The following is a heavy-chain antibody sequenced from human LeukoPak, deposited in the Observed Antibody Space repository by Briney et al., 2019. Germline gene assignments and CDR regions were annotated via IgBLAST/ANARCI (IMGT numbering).Heavy chain of an antibody. CDR3: AREPLTDYGDYYGMDV. V-gene: IGHV3-11*05. CDR1: GFTFSDYH. CDR2: ISSSSSYT. J-gene: IGHJ6*02. D-gene: IGHD4-17*01. Sequence: GGSLRLSCAASGFTFSDYHMSWIRQAPGKGLEWVSYISSSSSYTNYADSVKGRFTISRDNAKNSLYLQMNSLRAEDTAVYYCAREPLTDYGDYYGMDVWGQGTTVTVSS.